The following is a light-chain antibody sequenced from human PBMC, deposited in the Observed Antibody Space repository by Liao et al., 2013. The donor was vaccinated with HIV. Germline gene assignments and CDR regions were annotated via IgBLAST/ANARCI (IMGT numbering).Light chain of an antibody. Sequence: SYVLTQPPSLSVAPGKTARLTCGGNDIGSKSVHWYQQKPGQAPVLVIYYDIDRPSGIPERFSGSSSGTTVTLTISGVQAEDEADYYCQSADTSGTYVVFGGGTKLTVL. V-gene: IGLV3-21*01. CDR2: YDI. CDR1: DIGSKS. J-gene: IGLJ2*01. CDR3: QSADTSGTYVV.